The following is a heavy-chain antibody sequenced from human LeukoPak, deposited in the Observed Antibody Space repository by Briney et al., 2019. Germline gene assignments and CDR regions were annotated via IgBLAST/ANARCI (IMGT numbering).Heavy chain of an antibody. V-gene: IGHV3-53*01. CDR1: GFTVSSNY. J-gene: IGHJ6*03. CDR3: ARVLSRRYSGYDLWNYYYYYMDG. Sequence: GGSLRLSCAASGFTVSSNYMSWVRQAPGKGLEWVSVIYSGGSTYYADSVKGRFTISRDNPKNTLYLQMNSLRGEDTAVYYCARVLSRRYSGYDLWNYYYYYMDGSGKETTVTVSS. D-gene: IGHD5-12*01. CDR2: IYSGGST.